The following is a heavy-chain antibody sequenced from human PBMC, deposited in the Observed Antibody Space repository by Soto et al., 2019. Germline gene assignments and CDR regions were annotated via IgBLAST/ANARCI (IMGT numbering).Heavy chain of an antibody. D-gene: IGHD5-12*01. CDR1: GYPFSKYG. CDR2: IKPDNGDT. Sequence: QIQLVQSGAEVERPGASVRVSCKAYGYPFSKYGISWLRQAPGQGLEWMGWIKPDNGDTNYAQKFQGRVTMTTDTSSNTAYMELRSLRSDDTAVYYCATSYDSGFDPWGQGTLVSVSS. CDR3: ATSYDSGFDP. J-gene: IGHJ5*02. V-gene: IGHV1-18*04.